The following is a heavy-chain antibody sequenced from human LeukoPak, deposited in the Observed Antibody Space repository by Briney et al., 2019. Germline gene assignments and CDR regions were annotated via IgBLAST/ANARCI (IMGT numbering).Heavy chain of an antibody. J-gene: IGHJ6*03. CDR2: INHSGST. V-gene: IGHV4-34*01. CDR1: GGSFSGYY. CDR3: ARQTNYIAARRTYYYYMDV. D-gene: IGHD6-6*01. Sequence: SETLSLTCAVYGGSFSGYYWSWIRQPPGKGLEWIGEINHSGSTNYNPSLKSRVTISVDTSKNQFSLKLSSVIAADTAVHYCARQTNYIAARRTYYYYMDVWGKGTTVTVSS.